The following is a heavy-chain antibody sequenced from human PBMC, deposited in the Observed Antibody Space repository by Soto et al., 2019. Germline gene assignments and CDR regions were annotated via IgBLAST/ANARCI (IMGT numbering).Heavy chain of an antibody. CDR3: TASSYYDYVWGSTNFWFDP. V-gene: IGHV3-15*07. Sequence: GGSLRLSCAASGFTFSNAWMNWVRQAPGKGLEWVGRIKSKTDGGTTDYAAPVKGRFTISRDDSKNTLYLQMNSLKTEDTAVYYCTASSYYDYVWGSTNFWFDPWGQGTLVTVYS. D-gene: IGHD3-16*01. CDR1: GFTFSNAW. CDR2: IKSKTDGGTT. J-gene: IGHJ5*02.